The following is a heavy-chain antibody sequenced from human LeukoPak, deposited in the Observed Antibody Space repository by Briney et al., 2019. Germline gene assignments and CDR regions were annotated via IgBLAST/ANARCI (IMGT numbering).Heavy chain of an antibody. V-gene: IGHV3-23*01. J-gene: IGHJ6*02. Sequence: PGGSLRLSCAASGFTFSSYVMSWVRQAPGKGLEWVSSISGTGGSTYYADSVRGRFTISRDNSKNTVYLQMNSLRAEDTAVYYCAKPGIAVAGIDYYYYGMDVWGQGTTVTVSS. CDR2: ISGTGGST. D-gene: IGHD6-19*01. CDR3: AKPGIAVAGIDYYYYGMDV. CDR1: GFTFSSYV.